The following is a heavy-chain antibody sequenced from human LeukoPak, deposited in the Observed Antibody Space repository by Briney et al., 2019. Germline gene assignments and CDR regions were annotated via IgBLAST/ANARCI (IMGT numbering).Heavy chain of an antibody. CDR1: GGSFSGYY. V-gene: IGHV4-34*01. CDR3: ARARQSWELPTHFDY. D-gene: IGHD1-26*01. Sequence: SETLSLTCAVYGGSFSGYYWSWIRQPPGKGLEWIGEINHSGSTNYNPSLKSRVTISVDTSKNQFSLKLSSVTVADTAVYYCARARQSWELPTHFDYWGQGTLATVSS. J-gene: IGHJ4*02. CDR2: INHSGST.